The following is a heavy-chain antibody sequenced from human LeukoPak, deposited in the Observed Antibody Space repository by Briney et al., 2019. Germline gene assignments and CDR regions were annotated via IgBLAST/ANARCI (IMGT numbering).Heavy chain of an antibody. D-gene: IGHD3-3*01. J-gene: IGHJ4*02. V-gene: IGHV4-59*01. CDR2: IYYSGST. CDR1: GGSISSYY. Sequence: SETLSLTCTVSGGSISSYYWSWIRQPPGKGLEWIGYIYYSGSTNYNPSLKSRVTISVDTSTNQFSLKLSSVTAADTAVYYCARGRFLEWLQFDYWGQGTLVTVSS. CDR3: ARGRFLEWLQFDY.